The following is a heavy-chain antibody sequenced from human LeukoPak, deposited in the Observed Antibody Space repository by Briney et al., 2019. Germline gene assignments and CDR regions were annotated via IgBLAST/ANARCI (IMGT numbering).Heavy chain of an antibody. CDR1: GFTFSSYA. CDR3: ARDNYYGSGYAFDI. J-gene: IGHJ3*02. D-gene: IGHD3-10*01. V-gene: IGHV3-23*01. CDR2: ISGSGGST. Sequence: GGFLRLSCAASGFTFSSYAMSWVRQAPGKGLEWVSAISGSGGSTYYADSVKGRFTISRDNSKNTLYLQMNSLRAEDTAVYYCARDNYYGSGYAFDIWGQGTMVTVSS.